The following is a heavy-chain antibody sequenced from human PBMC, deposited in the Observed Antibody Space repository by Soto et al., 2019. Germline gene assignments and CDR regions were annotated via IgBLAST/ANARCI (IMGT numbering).Heavy chain of an antibody. CDR2: IKQDGSEK. D-gene: IGHD6-13*01. CDR1: GFTFSSYW. CDR3: GGDGSSWYIGPFDI. V-gene: IGHV3-7*05. Sequence: EVQLVESGGGLVQPGGSLRLPCAASGFTFSSYWMSWVRQAPGKGLEWVANIKQDGSEKYYVDSVKGRFTISRDNAKNSLYLKMNSLRAEDRAVYYCGGDGSSWYIGPFDIWGKGTMVTVSS. J-gene: IGHJ3*02.